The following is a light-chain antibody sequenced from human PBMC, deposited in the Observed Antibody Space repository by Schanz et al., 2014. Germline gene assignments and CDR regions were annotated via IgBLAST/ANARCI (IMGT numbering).Light chain of an antibody. CDR3: QSYDSSLSAWV. J-gene: IGLJ3*02. CDR2: GNS. Sequence: QSVLTQSPSVSGAPGQRVTISCTGSSSNIGAGYDVHWYQQLPGTAPKLLIYGNSNRPSGVPDRFSGSKSGTSPSLAITGLQAEDEADYYCQSYDSSLSAWVFGGGTKLT. V-gene: IGLV1-40*01. CDR1: SSNIGAGYD.